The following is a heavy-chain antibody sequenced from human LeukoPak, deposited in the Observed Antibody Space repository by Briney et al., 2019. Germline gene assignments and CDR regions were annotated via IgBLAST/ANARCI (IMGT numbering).Heavy chain of an antibody. CDR2: MNPNSGNT. D-gene: IGHD1-1*01. CDR1: GYTFTSYD. CDR3: ARALEPNDGDY. Sequence: ASVKVSCKASGYTFTSYDINWVRQATGQGLEWMGWMNPNSGNTGYAQKLQGRVTITRNTSISTAYMELSSLRSEDTAVYYCARALEPNDGDYWGQGTLVTVSS. J-gene: IGHJ4*02. V-gene: IGHV1-8*03.